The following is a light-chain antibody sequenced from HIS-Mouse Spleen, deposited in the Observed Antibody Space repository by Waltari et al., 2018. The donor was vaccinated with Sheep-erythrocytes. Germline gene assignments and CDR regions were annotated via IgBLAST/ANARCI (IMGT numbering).Light chain of an antibody. CDR2: EGS. CDR3: CSYAGSSTWV. CDR1: SSDVGSYNL. J-gene: IGLJ3*02. V-gene: IGLV2-23*01. Sequence: QSALTQPASVSWSPGPSITISCTGTSSDVGSYNLVSWYQQHPGKAPKLMIYEGSKRPSGVSNRFSGSKSGNTASLTISGLQAEDEADYYCCSYAGSSTWVFGGGTK.